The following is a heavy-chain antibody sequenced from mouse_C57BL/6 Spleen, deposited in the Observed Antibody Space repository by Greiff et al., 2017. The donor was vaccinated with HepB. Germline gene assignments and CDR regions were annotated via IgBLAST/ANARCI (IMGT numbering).Heavy chain of an antibody. Sequence: VKLMESGPGLVAPSQSLSITCTVSGFSLTSYGVHWVRQPPGKGLEWLVVIWSDGSTTYNSALKSRLSISKDNSKSQVFLKMNSLQTDDTAMYYCARQRAMVTPYAMDYWGQGTSVTVSS. D-gene: IGHD2-2*01. J-gene: IGHJ4*01. V-gene: IGHV2-6-1*01. CDR2: IWSDGST. CDR1: GFSLTSYG. CDR3: ARQRAMVTPYAMDY.